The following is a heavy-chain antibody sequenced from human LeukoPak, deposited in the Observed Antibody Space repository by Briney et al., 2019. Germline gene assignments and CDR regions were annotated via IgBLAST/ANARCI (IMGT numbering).Heavy chain of an antibody. D-gene: IGHD3-22*01. V-gene: IGHV4-4*07. CDR3: ARDQYNYDSSGYYYYFDY. CDR2: IYKSGST. J-gene: IGHJ4*02. CDR1: GGSISSYY. Sequence: SETLSLTCTVSGGSISSYYWSWIRQPAGKGLGWIGRIYKSGSTNYNPSLKSRVTMSIDTSKNQMSLKLSSVTAADTAIYYCARDQYNYDSSGYYYYFDYWGQGTLVTVSS.